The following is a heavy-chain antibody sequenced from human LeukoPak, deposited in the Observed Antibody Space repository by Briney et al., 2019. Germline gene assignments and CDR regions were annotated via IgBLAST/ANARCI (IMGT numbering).Heavy chain of an antibody. Sequence: PGGSLRLSCAASGFTFSSYGVHWVRQAPGKGLEWVAVIWYDGSNKYYADSVKGRFTISRDNSKNTLYLQMNSLRAEDTAVYYCARAPTSYYYFDYWGQGTLVTVSS. CDR1: GFTFSSYG. V-gene: IGHV3-33*01. CDR3: ARAPTSYYYFDY. CDR2: IWYDGSNK. J-gene: IGHJ4*02. D-gene: IGHD1-26*01.